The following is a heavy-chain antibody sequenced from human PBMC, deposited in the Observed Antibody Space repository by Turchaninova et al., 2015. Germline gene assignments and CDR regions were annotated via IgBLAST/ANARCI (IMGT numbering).Heavy chain of an antibody. D-gene: IGHD3-16*01. CDR1: GGSINSYY. V-gene: IGHV4-59*01. CDR2: IYYSGST. J-gene: IGHJ4*02. Sequence: GKPSETLSLTCTVSGGSINSYYWSWIRQPPGNGLEWIAYIYYSGSTNYNPSLYSRVTLSVDTSKNQFSLKLNSVTAADTAVYYCARALRGGSGPADYWGQGTLVTVSS. CDR3: ARALRGGSGPADY.